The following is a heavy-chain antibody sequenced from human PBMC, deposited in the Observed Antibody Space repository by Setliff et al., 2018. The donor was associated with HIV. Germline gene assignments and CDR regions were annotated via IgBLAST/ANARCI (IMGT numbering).Heavy chain of an antibody. J-gene: IGHJ6*03. D-gene: IGHD3-22*01. V-gene: IGHV1-2*02. CDR3: ARNPDTSGYLYFYYYMDV. Sequence: ASVKVSCKASGYTFTDYYIHWVRQAPGQGLEWMGWINPNGGGTNYAQKFQGRVTMTRDTSISTAYMELSSLRSDDTAVYYCARNPDTSGYLYFYYYMDVWGKGTTVTVSS. CDR2: INPNGGGT. CDR1: GYTFTDYY.